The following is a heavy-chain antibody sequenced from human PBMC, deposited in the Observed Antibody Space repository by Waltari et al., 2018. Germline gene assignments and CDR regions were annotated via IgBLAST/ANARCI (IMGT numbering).Heavy chain of an antibody. J-gene: IGHJ4*02. CDR3: ARDRGRGLYLES. Sequence: QLQLRESGPGLVKPSGTLSLTCAVSGDSMISTYWWSWVRQSPGKGLQWMGQVHGSGKTNYHPSFASRVTISLDTYNKQFSLRVTSATAADTAVYYCARDRGRGLYLESWDPGTLVTVSP. CDR1: GDSMISTYW. CDR2: VHGSGKT. V-gene: IGHV4-4*02. D-gene: IGHD2-15*01.